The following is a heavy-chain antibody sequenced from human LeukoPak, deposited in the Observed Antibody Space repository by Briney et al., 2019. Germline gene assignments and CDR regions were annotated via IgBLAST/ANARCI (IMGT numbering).Heavy chain of an antibody. J-gene: IGHJ4*02. CDR3: AKTNGYYDL. D-gene: IGHD3-22*01. CDR2: ISGSGDKT. CDR1: GFTFSSNV. V-gene: IGHV3-23*01. Sequence: GGSLRLSCAASGFTFSSNVMSWVRKAPGKGLEWVSSISGSGDKTYYADSVKGRFTISRDNSKSTMYLQMNSLRAEDTAVYHCAKTNGYYDLWGQGTLVIVSS.